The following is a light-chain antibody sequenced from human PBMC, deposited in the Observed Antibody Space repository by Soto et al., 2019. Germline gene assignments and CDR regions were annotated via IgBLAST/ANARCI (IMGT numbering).Light chain of an antibody. V-gene: IGKV3-15*01. J-gene: IGKJ2*01. CDR2: GAS. Sequence: EIVMTQSPATLSVSPGERATLSCRASQSVRSNLAWYQQKPGQAPRLLIFGASTRATGIPARFSGSGSGTEFTLNISSLQSEDFAIYSCHHYNTRPYTLGQGTKVEIK. CDR1: QSVRSN. CDR3: HHYNTRPYT.